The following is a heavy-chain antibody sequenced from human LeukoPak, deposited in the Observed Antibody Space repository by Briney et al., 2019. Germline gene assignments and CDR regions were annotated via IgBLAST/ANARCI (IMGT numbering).Heavy chain of an antibody. Sequence: SETLSLTCIVSGGSISSSIYYWAWVRQPPGKGLEWIGTVFYNGATLYSPSLRSRVTISIDTSTNQFSLKLTSVTAADTAVYYCARRQVAGGALDYWGQGTLVTVSS. CDR3: ARRQVAGGALDY. CDR1: GGSISSSIYY. CDR2: VFYNGAT. J-gene: IGHJ4*02. V-gene: IGHV4-39*07. D-gene: IGHD6-19*01.